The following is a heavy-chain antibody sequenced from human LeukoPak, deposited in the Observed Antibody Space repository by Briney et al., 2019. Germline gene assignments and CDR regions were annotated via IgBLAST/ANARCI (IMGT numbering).Heavy chain of an antibody. V-gene: IGHV5-51*01. D-gene: IGHD4-17*01. Sequence: GESLKISCKGAGYSFTSYWIGWGRPMPGKGLEWMGIIYPGDSDTRYSPSFQGQVSISADKSISTAYLQWSSLKASDTAMYYCARLTRDYGDLRFDYWGQGTLVTVSS. CDR1: GYSFTSYW. CDR2: IYPGDSDT. CDR3: ARLTRDYGDLRFDY. J-gene: IGHJ4*02.